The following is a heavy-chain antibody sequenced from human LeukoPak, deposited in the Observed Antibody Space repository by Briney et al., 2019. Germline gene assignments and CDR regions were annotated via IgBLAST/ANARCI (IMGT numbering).Heavy chain of an antibody. Sequence: GGSLRLSCAASGFTFDDYAMHWARQAPGKGLEWVSGISWNSGSIGYADSVKGRFTISRDNAKNSLYLQMNSLRAEDTALYYCAKQWRRTYAFDIWGQGTMVTVSS. CDR1: GFTFDDYA. CDR2: ISWNSGSI. V-gene: IGHV3-9*01. CDR3: AKQWRRTYAFDI. D-gene: IGHD2-8*01. J-gene: IGHJ3*02.